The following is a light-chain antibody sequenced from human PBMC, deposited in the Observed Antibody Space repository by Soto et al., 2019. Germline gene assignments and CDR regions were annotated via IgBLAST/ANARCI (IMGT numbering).Light chain of an antibody. J-gene: IGLJ1*01. V-gene: IGLV2-14*01. Sequence: QSALTQPASVSGSPGQSITISRTGTSSDVGGYKYVSWYQQHPGKAPKLIIYEVSNRPSGASIRFSGSKSGNTASLTISRLQAEDEADYYCTSYTSSNTLVFGTGTKLTVL. CDR1: SSDVGGYKY. CDR2: EVS. CDR3: TSYTSSNTLV.